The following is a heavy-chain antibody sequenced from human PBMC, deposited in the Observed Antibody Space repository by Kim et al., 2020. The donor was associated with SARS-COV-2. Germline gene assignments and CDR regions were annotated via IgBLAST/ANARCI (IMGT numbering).Heavy chain of an antibody. CDR2: TDGGTT. CDR3: TTRTAY. Sequence: TDGGTTDYAAPVKGRFNISSDDSKNTMYLQMNSLKTEDTAVYYCTTRTAYWGQGTLVTVSS. J-gene: IGHJ4*02. V-gene: IGHV3-15*01.